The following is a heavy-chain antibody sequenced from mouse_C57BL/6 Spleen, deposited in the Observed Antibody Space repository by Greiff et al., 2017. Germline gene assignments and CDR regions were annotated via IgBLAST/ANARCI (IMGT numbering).Heavy chain of an antibody. J-gene: IGHJ4*01. CDR1: GYSITSGYY. CDR3: AREDGTTDWYYAMDY. CDR2: ISYDGSN. Sequence: EVQLLESGPGLVKPSQSLSLTCSVTGYSITSGYYWNWIRQFPGNKLEWMGYISYDGSNNYNPSLKNRISITRDTSKNQFFLKLNSVTTEDTATYYCAREDGTTDWYYAMDYWGQGTSVTVSS. V-gene: IGHV3-6*01. D-gene: IGHD1-1*01.